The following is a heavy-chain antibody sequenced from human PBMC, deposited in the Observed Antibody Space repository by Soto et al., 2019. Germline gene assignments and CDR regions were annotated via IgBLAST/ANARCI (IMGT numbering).Heavy chain of an antibody. J-gene: IGHJ1*01. CDR2: ISSSSSTI. CDR1: GFTFSSYS. D-gene: IGHD6-19*01. V-gene: IGHV3-48*01. Sequence: PGGSLRLSCAASGFTFSSYSMNWVRQAPGKGLEWVSYISSSSSTIYYADSVKGRFTISRDNAKNSLYLQMNSLRAEDTAVYYCARRPYSSGWPQYFQHWGQGTLVTVSS. CDR3: ARRPYSSGWPQYFQH.